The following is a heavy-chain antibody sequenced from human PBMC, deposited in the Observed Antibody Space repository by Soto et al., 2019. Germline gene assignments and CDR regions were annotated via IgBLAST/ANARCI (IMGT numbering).Heavy chain of an antibody. CDR1: GYTFTDDY. CDR2: LNPNSGGT. J-gene: IGHJ6*02. D-gene: IGHD5-12*01. CDR3: ARTTLGYSGYKIYYYGMDV. V-gene: IGHV1-2*02. Sequence: ASVKVSCKASGYTFTDDYIYWVRQAPGQGLEWMGWLNPNSGGTKYAQRFQGRVTMTRDTSITTAYMELSRLTSDDTAVYYCARTTLGYSGYKIYYYGMDVWG.